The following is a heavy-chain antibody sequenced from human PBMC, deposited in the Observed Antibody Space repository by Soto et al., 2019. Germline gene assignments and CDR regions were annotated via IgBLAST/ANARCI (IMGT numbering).Heavy chain of an antibody. CDR3: ATAPLSSSWYHFYYYTMDV. CDR2: IDTSGST. J-gene: IGHJ6*02. Sequence: SETLSLTCTVSGASISGYFWTWVRQPAGKGLDWIGRIDTSGSTNYNPSLKSRVTMSVDTSKNQFSLRLTSVTAADTAVYYCATAPLSSSWYHFYYYTMDVWGQGTTVTV. D-gene: IGHD6-13*01. V-gene: IGHV4-4*07. CDR1: GASISGYF.